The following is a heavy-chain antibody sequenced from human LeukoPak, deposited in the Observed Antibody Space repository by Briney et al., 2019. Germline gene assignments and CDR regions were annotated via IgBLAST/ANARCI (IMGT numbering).Heavy chain of an antibody. CDR1: GVSISSGGYH. J-gene: IGHJ3*02. V-gene: IGHV4-30-2*01. D-gene: IGHD1-26*01. CDR2: IYDSGST. Sequence: PAQTLSLTCTVSGVSISSGGYHWSWIRQPPGKGLEWIGYIYDSGSTYYNPSLRRRVTISVDRSKNQFSLKLSSVTATDTAVYYCVRVSGRPDAFDIWGQRTMVTVSS. CDR3: VRVSGRPDAFDI.